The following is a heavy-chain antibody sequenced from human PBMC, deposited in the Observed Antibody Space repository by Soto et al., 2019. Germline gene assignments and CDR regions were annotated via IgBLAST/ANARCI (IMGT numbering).Heavy chain of an antibody. J-gene: IGHJ6*02. V-gene: IGHV5-51*01. Sequence: PGESLKISCKGSGYSFTNNWIGWVRQMPGKGLEWMGIIYPGDSNTRYSSSFQGQVTISADKSMNTAYLQWSSLKASDTAIYYCARQRSMADANYYYYGMDVWGQGTTVTSP. CDR1: GYSFTNNW. CDR3: ARQRSMADANYYYYGMDV. D-gene: IGHD6-19*01. CDR2: IYPGDSNT.